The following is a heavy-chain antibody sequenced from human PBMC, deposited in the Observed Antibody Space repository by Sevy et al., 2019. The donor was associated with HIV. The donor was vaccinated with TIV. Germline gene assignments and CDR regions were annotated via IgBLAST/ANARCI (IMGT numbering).Heavy chain of an antibody. CDR2: ISSSSSYI. D-gene: IGHD2-21*02. J-gene: IGHJ5*02. CDR1: GFTFSSYS. CDR3: AAGTVVTPYWFDP. Sequence: GGSLRLSCAASGFTFSSYSMNWVRQAPGKGLEWVSSISSSSSYIYYADSVKGRFTISRDNDKNSLYLQMNSLRAEDTAVYYCAAGTVVTPYWFDPWGQGTLVTVSS. V-gene: IGHV3-21*01.